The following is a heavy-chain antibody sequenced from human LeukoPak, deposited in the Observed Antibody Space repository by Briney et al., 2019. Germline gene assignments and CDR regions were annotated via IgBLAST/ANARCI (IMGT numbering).Heavy chain of an antibody. D-gene: IGHD4-17*01. V-gene: IGHV3-74*01. Sequence: GGSLRLSCAASGFISSSYWMHSVRQPPGKGLVYIACINTDGFSTSYADSVKGRFTISRDNAKNTLYLQMNSLRAEDTAVYYCARSRTYGDYGRGLDYWGQGTLVTVSS. J-gene: IGHJ4*02. CDR3: ARSRTYGDYGRGLDY. CDR1: GFISSSYW. CDR2: INTDGFST.